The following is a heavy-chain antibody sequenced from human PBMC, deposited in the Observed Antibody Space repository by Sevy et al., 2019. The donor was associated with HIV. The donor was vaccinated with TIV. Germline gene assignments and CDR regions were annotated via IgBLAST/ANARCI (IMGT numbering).Heavy chain of an antibody. D-gene: IGHD3-16*01. J-gene: IGHJ4*02. Sequence: GGSLRLSCAASGFSFSANWMSWVRQAPGKGLEWVANIKGDGSDKHYVDSVEGRFTISRDNAKNVLYLQMNSLRVEDTAVYYCAHETFGRFESWGQGTLVTVS. CDR1: GFSFSANW. V-gene: IGHV3-7*01. CDR2: IKGDGSDK. CDR3: AHETFGRFES.